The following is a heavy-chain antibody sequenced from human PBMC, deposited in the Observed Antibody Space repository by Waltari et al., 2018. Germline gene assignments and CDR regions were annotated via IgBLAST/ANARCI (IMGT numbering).Heavy chain of an antibody. D-gene: IGHD6-19*01. CDR2: IYYSGST. Sequence: QLQLQESGPGLVKPSETLSLTCTVSGCSISSSSYYWGWIRQPPGKGLEWIGSIYYSGSTYYNPSLKSRVTISVDTSKNQFSLKLSSVIAADTAVYYCARQGHSSGWDSFDIWGQGTMVTVSS. CDR1: GCSISSSSYY. V-gene: IGHV4-39*01. J-gene: IGHJ3*02. CDR3: ARQGHSSGWDSFDI.